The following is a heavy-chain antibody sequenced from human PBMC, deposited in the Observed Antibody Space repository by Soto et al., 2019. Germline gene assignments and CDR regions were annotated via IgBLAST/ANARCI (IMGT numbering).Heavy chain of an antibody. J-gene: IGHJ3*02. CDR2: LYAGGAT. CDR3: AGQRATGYGDPNDALDI. D-gene: IGHD4-17*01. V-gene: IGHV3-53*01. Sequence: EVQLVESGGGLIQPGGSLRLSCAASGFSVSDNYMNWVRQAPGKGLQWVSLLYAGGATFYADSVKGRFTISRDSSKNTLYLQRDSLRAEDTAVYYGAGQRATGYGDPNDALDIWGQGTVVSVSS. CDR1: GFSVSDNY.